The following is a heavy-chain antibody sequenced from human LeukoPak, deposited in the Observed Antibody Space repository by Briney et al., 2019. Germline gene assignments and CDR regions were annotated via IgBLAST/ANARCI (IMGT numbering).Heavy chain of an antibody. CDR1: GGTFSSYA. J-gene: IGHJ6*02. D-gene: IGHD6-13*01. V-gene: IGHV1-18*01. CDR2: ISAYNGNT. CDR3: ARAPFIAADGMDV. Sequence: ASVKVSCKASGGTFSSYAISWVRQAPGQGLEWMGWISAYNGNTNYAQKLQGRVTMTTDTSTSTAYMELRSLRSDDTAVYYCARAPFIAADGMDVWGQGTLVTVSS.